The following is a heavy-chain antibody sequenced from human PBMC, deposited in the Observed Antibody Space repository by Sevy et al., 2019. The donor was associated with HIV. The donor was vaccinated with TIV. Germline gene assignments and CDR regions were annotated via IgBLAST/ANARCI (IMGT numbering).Heavy chain of an antibody. CDR3: ARGRGVFGAVAINWFDP. Sequence: GRSLRLSCAASGFTVSSSYMTWVRQPPGKGLEWVSVIYSGGSTYHADSVKGRFTISRDNSTNTLYLQMNNLRADDTAVYYCARGRGVFGAVAINWFDPWGQGALVTVSS. D-gene: IGHD3-3*01. CDR1: GFTVSSSY. J-gene: IGHJ5*02. CDR2: IYSGGST. V-gene: IGHV3-53*01.